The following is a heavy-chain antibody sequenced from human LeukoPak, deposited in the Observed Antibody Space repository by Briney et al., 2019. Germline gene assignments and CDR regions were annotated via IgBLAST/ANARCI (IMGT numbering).Heavy chain of an antibody. CDR2: ISYIGTT. Sequence: SETLSLTCAVSDDSFSSHYWTWIRQPPGKGLEWIGYISYIGTTNYNPSLKSRVTLSIDTSKNQFSLKLRSVTAADTAVYYCARDLVTVTKGFDTWGQGTMVSVSS. CDR1: DDSFSSHY. V-gene: IGHV4-59*11. CDR3: ARDLVTVTKGFDT. D-gene: IGHD4-17*01. J-gene: IGHJ3*02.